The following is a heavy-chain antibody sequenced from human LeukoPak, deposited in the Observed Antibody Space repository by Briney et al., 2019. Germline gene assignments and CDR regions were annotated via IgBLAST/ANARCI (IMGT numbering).Heavy chain of an antibody. V-gene: IGHV1-2*02. Sequence: ASVKVSCKASGYTFTGYNIHWVRQAPGQGLEWMGWINLNSGGTNYAQKFQGRVTMTRDTSISTAYMELNRLRSDDTAVYYCARGQYYDFWSGYYYSPHFDYWGQGTLVTVSS. J-gene: IGHJ4*02. D-gene: IGHD3-3*01. CDR2: INLNSGGT. CDR1: GYTFTGYN. CDR3: ARGQYYDFWSGYYYSPHFDY.